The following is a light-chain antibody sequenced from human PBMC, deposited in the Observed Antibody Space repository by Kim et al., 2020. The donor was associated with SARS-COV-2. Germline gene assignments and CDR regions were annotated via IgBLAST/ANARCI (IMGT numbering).Light chain of an antibody. CDR1: HSISMY. CDR3: QQSNSVPFT. CDR2: GAS. J-gene: IGKJ3*01. V-gene: IGKV1-39*01. Sequence: DIQMTQSPSSLSASIGDRVTITCRASHSISMYLNWYQQKPGKAPKVLIYGASTLQSGVPSRFSGSGSGTDFTLIISSLQPEDFATYYCQQSNSVPFTFGPGTKVDIK.